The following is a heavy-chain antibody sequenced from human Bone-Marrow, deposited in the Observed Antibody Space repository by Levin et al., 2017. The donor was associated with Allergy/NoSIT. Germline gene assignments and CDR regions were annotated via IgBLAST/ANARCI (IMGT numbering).Heavy chain of an antibody. CDR2: ISSSSSYI. J-gene: IGHJ1*01. CDR3: ARGGGSSLFGYFQH. CDR1: GFTFSSYS. Sequence: GGSLRLSCAASGFTFSSYSMNWVRQAPGKGLEWVSSISSSSSYIYYADSVKGRFTISRDNAKNSLYLQMNSLRAEDTAVYYCARGGGSSLFGYFQHWGQGTLVTVSS. D-gene: IGHD1-26*01. V-gene: IGHV3-21*01.